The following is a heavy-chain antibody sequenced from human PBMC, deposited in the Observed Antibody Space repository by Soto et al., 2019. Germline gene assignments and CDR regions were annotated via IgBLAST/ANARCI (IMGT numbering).Heavy chain of an antibody. Sequence: PSETLSLTCTVSGGSISSGDYYWSWIRQPPGKGLEWIGYIYYSGSTYYNPSLKSRVTISVDTSKNQFSLKLSSVTAADTAVYYCAGYSNSYYYGMDVWGQGTTVTVSS. CDR3: AGYSNSYYYGMDV. V-gene: IGHV4-30-4*01. J-gene: IGHJ6*02. CDR2: IYYSGST. CDR1: GGSISSGDYY. D-gene: IGHD4-4*01.